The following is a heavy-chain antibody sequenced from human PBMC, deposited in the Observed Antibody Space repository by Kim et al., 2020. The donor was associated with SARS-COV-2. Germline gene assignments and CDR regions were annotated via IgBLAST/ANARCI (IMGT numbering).Heavy chain of an antibody. Sequence: SETLSLTCTVSGASISSYYWSWIRQPPGKGLEWIGYIYYRGTTNYNPSLKSRVTISVDTSKNQFSLKLSSVTAADTAVYYCARTHTYSSSSDYWGQGTLVTVSS. J-gene: IGHJ4*02. CDR3: ARTHTYSSSSDY. CDR2: IYYRGTT. CDR1: GASISSYY. V-gene: IGHV4-59*01. D-gene: IGHD1-26*01.